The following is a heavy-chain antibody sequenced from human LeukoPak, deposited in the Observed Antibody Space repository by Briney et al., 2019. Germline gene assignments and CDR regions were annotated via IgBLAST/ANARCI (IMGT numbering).Heavy chain of an antibody. CDR2: INPNSGGT. V-gene: IGHV1-2*02. Sequence: ASVKVSCKASGYTFTGYYMHWVRQAPGQGLEWMGWINPNSGGTNYAQKFQGRVTITADESTSTAYMELSSLRSEDTAVYYCARTFGYDYSYWFDPWGQGTLVTVSS. J-gene: IGHJ5*02. CDR3: ARTFGYDYSYWFDP. D-gene: IGHD4-11*01. CDR1: GYTFTGYY.